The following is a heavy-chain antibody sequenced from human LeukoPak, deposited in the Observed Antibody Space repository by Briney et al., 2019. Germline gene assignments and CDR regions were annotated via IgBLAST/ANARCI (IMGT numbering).Heavy chain of an antibody. V-gene: IGHV1-18*01. J-gene: IGHJ4*02. Sequence: ASVKVSCKPSGYTFTSYALSWVRQAPGQGLEWMGWISTYSGNTNYAQKLQGRVTMTEDTSTDTAYMELNSLRSEDTAVYYCALRWSDYYDSSGYFDYWGQGTLVTVSS. CDR1: GYTFTSYA. CDR3: ALRWSDYYDSSGYFDY. CDR2: ISTYSGNT. D-gene: IGHD3-22*01.